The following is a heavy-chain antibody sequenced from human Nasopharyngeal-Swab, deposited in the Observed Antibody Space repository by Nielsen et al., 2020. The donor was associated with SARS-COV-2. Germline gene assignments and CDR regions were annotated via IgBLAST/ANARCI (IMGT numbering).Heavy chain of an antibody. D-gene: IGHD7-27*01. Sequence: ASVKVSCKASGYTFTSYYMHWVRQAPGRGLEWMGWINPNSGGTNYAQKFQGRVTMTRDTSISTAYMELSRLRSDDTAVYYCARDDLTAYDAFDIWGQGTMVTVSS. CDR1: GYTFTSYY. CDR3: ARDDLTAYDAFDI. J-gene: IGHJ3*02. V-gene: IGHV1-2*02. CDR2: INPNSGGT.